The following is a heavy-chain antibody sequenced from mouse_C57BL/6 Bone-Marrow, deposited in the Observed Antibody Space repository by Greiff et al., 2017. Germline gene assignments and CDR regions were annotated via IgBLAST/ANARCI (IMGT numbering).Heavy chain of an antibody. CDR3: ASYGNYGWYFDV. Sequence: EVKVVESGPVLVKPGASVKMSCKASGYTFTDYYMNWVKQSHGKSLEWIGVINPYNGGTSYNQKFKGKATLTVDKSSSTAYMELNSLTSEDSAVYYCASYGNYGWYFDVWGTETTVTVSS. CDR1: GYTFTDYY. CDR2: INPYNGGT. V-gene: IGHV1-19*01. J-gene: IGHJ1*03. D-gene: IGHD2-10*02.